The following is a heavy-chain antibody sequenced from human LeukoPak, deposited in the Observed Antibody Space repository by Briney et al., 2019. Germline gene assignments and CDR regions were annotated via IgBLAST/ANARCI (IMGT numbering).Heavy chain of an antibody. CDR1: GFTFSSYS. V-gene: IGHV3-21*01. Sequence: PGGSLRLSCAASGFTFSSYSMNWVRQAPGKGLEWVSSISSSSSYIYYADSVKGRFTISRDNAKNSLYLQMNSLRAEDTAVYYCARVQSSSRYDAFDIWGQGTMVTVSS. CDR3: ARVQSSSRYDAFDI. J-gene: IGHJ3*02. D-gene: IGHD2-2*01. CDR2: ISSSSSYI.